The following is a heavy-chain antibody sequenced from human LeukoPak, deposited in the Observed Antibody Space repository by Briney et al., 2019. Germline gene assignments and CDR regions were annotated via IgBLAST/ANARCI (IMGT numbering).Heavy chain of an antibody. Sequence: SETLSLTCTLPYGSISGYFWSWVRQTAGKGLEWIGRIDTSGSTNYNASLKSRVTMSVDTSKNQVSLKLTSVTAADTALYFCARDRRSATVNSYYDYYFDVWGKGATVTVSS. D-gene: IGHD4-11*01. CDR3: ARDRRSATVNSYYDYYFDV. CDR2: IDTSGST. V-gene: IGHV4-4*07. J-gene: IGHJ6*03. CDR1: YGSISGYF.